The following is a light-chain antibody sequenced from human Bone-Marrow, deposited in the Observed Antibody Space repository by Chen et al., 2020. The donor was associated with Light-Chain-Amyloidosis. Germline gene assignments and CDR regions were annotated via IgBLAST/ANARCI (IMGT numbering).Light chain of an antibody. Sequence: SHVLTQPSSVSVAPGQTATIACGGNNIGSTSVHCYQQTPGQAPLLVVYDDSDRTSGIPERLSGSNSGNTATLTISRVEAGDEADYYCQVWDRSSDRPVFGGGTKLTVL. CDR2: DDS. V-gene: IGLV3-21*02. J-gene: IGLJ3*02. CDR3: QVWDRSSDRPV. CDR1: NIGSTS.